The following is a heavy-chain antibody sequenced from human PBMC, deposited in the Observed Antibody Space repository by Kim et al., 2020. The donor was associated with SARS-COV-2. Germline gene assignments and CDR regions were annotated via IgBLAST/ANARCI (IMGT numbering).Heavy chain of an antibody. J-gene: IGHJ4*02. Sequence: GGSLRLSCAASGFTFSSNWMSWVRQAPGKGLEWVANIKKDGSEKYYVDSVKGRFTISRDNAKNSLYLQMSSLRAEDTAVYYCARDILIGYWGQGTLVTVSS. V-gene: IGHV3-7*03. CDR3: ARDILIGY. CDR1: GFTFSSNW. CDR2: IKKDGSEK.